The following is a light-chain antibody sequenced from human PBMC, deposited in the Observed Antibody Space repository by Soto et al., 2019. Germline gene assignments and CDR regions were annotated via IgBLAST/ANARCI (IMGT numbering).Light chain of an antibody. CDR1: QSVSSY. Sequence: EIVLTHSPATLSLSPGERATLSCWASQSVSSYLAWYQQKPGQAPRLLIYDASNRATGIPARFSGSGSGTDFTLTISSLEPEDFAVYYCQQRSNWLTFGGGTKVDIK. V-gene: IGKV3-11*01. CDR3: QQRSNWLT. CDR2: DAS. J-gene: IGKJ4*01.